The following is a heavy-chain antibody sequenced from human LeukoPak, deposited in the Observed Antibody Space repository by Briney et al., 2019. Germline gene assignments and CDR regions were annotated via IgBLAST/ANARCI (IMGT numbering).Heavy chain of an antibody. D-gene: IGHD6-19*01. CDR2: IIPIFGTA. CDR3: ASATLMGGWSITAYYFDY. Sequence: ASVKVSCKASGGTFSSFAFSWVRQAPGQGLEWMGGIIPIFGTANSAQKFQGRVTITADESTSTAYMELRSLRPDDTAVYYCASATLMGGWSITAYYFDYWGQGTLVTVSS. J-gene: IGHJ4*02. V-gene: IGHV1-69*01. CDR1: GGTFSSFA.